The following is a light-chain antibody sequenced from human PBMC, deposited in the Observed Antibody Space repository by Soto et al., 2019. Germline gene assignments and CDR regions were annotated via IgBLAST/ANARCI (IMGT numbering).Light chain of an antibody. V-gene: IGKV1-9*01. J-gene: IGKJ4*01. Sequence: DIQLTQSPSFLSASVGDRVTITCRASQDISSYLALYQQKPGRTPKLLIYAASTLQSGVPSRFSGSRSGTEFTLTVSSLQPEDFATYYCQQLNTYPLTFGGGTRVEIK. CDR1: QDISSY. CDR3: QQLNTYPLT. CDR2: AAS.